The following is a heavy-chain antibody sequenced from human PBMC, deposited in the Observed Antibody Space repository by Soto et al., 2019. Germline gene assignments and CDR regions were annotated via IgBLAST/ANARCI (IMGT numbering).Heavy chain of an antibody. CDR3: AREGSDYDFWSGSLEGYYYGMDV. CDR2: INAGNGNT. CDR1: GYTFTSYA. J-gene: IGHJ6*02. V-gene: IGHV1-3*01. Sequence: ASVKVSCKASGYTFTSYAMHWVRQAPGQRLEWMGWINAGNGNTKYSQKFQGRVTITRDTSASTAYMELSSLRSEDTAVYYCAREGSDYDFWSGSLEGYYYGMDVWGQGTTVTVS. D-gene: IGHD3-3*01.